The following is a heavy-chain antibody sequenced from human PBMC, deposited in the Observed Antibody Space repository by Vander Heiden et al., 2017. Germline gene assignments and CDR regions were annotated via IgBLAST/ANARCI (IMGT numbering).Heavy chain of an antibody. CDR2: INPNTAGT. CDR3: ARHSQYYDTSDYYAYDF. J-gene: IGHJ4*02. Sequence: QVQLVQSGAEVKKPGASVKVSCKASGYTFTGYYIHWVRQAPGQGFEWMGRINPNTAGTNHAQKFQGRVTVTSDTSISTAYMELTSLTSDDTAVYYCARHSQYYDTSDYYAYDFWGQGTLVTVSS. V-gene: IGHV1-2*06. D-gene: IGHD3-9*01. CDR1: GYTFTGYY.